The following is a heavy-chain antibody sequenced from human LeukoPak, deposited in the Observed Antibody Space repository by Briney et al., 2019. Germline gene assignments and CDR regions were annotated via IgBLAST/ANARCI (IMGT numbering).Heavy chain of an antibody. CDR2: ISGSGGST. CDR1: GFTFSSYA. CDR3: ARDPSGGGSGYYYYGMDV. Sequence: PGGSLRLSCAASGFTFSSYAMSWVRQAPGKGLEWVSAISGSGGSTYDADSVKGRFTISRDNSKNTLYLQMNSLRAEDTAVYYCARDPSGGGSGYYYYGMDVWGQGTTVTVSS. J-gene: IGHJ6*02. V-gene: IGHV3-23*01. D-gene: IGHD2-15*01.